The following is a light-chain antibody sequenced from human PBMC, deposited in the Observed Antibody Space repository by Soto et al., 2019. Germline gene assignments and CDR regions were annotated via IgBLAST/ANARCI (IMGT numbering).Light chain of an antibody. CDR1: QTVSRNY. Sequence: EVVLTQSPGTLSLSPGERATVSCRASQTVSRNYLAWYQKKPGQAPRLLIYGASTRAAGIPDRFSGSGSGTDFTLTITRLEPEDFAVYYCQQYGTSVWTFGQGTKVDIK. J-gene: IGKJ1*01. V-gene: IGKV3-20*01. CDR3: QQYGTSVWT. CDR2: GAS.